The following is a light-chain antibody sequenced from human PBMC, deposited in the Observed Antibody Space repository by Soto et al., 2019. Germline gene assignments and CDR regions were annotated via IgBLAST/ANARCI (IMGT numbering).Light chain of an antibody. CDR3: SSYTTSSTPVL. V-gene: IGLV2-14*01. CDR2: EVS. Sequence: QSALTQPASVSGSPGQSITISCTGTSSDFGFYNYVSWYQHHPGKAPKLMIYEVSNRPSGVSYRFSGSKSGNTATLTISGLQAEDEADYYCSSYTTSSTPVLFGEGTKVTVL. J-gene: IGLJ2*01. CDR1: SSDFGFYNY.